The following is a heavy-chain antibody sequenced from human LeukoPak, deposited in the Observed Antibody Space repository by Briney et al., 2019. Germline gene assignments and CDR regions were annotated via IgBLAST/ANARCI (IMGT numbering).Heavy chain of an antibody. CDR2: ISSSSSYI. D-gene: IGHD3/OR15-3a*01. V-gene: IGHV3-21*01. CDR3: AASGGATSDLDY. J-gene: IGHJ4*02. Sequence: GGSLSLTCAASGFTFSTYWTHWVRQAPGKGLEWVSSISSSSSYIYYADSVKGRFTISRDNAKNSLYLQMNSLRAEDTAVYYCAASGGATSDLDYWGQGTLVTVSS. CDR1: GFTFSTYW.